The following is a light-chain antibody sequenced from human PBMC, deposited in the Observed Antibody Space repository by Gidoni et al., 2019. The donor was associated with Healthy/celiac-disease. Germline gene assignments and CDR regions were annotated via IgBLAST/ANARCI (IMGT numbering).Light chain of an antibody. CDR3: QQYNSYSWT. CDR2: DAS. Sequence: DIQMNQSPSTLSASVGDRVTITCRASQSISSWLAWYQQKPGKAPKLLIYDASSLESGVPSRFSGRGSGTEFTLTISSLQPDDFATDYCQQYNSYSWTFGQGTKVEIK. CDR1: QSISSW. V-gene: IGKV1-5*01. J-gene: IGKJ1*01.